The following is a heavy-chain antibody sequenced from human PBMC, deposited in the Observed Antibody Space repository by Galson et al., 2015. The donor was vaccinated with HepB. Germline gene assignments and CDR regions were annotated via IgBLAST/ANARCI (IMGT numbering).Heavy chain of an antibody. CDR1: GFTFSDYH. D-gene: IGHD4-17*01. Sequence: SLRLSCAASGFTFSDYHMSWLRQAPGKGLEWVSYISSSAIYTNYADSVKGRFTISRDNAKNSLHIQMNSLRAEDTAVYYCARVAASDYGDHAHFDYWGQGTLVTVSS. V-gene: IGHV3-11*06. J-gene: IGHJ4*02. CDR2: ISSSAIYT. CDR3: ARVAASDYGDHAHFDY.